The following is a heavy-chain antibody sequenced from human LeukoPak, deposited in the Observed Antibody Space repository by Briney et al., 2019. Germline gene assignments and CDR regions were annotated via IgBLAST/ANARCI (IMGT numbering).Heavy chain of an antibody. Sequence: GRSLRLSCAASGFTFSSYAMHWVRQAPGKGLEWVAVISYDGSNKYYADSVKGRFTISRDNSKNTLYLQVNSLRAEDTAVYYCARWVGVVSIVDDSSGFDAFDIWGQGTMVTVSS. J-gene: IGHJ3*02. CDR3: ARWVGVVSIVDDSSGFDAFDI. CDR1: GFTFSSYA. CDR2: ISYDGSNK. V-gene: IGHV3-30*04. D-gene: IGHD3-22*01.